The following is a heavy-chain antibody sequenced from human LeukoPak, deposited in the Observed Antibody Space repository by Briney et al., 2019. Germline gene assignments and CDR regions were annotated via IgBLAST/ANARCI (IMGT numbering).Heavy chain of an antibody. CDR2: ITGSGGST. CDR1: GLTFSSYA. V-gene: IGHV3-23*01. D-gene: IGHD6-13*01. Sequence: RPGGSLRPSCAAAGLTFSSYAMSCARHQPGKGMGWVSSITGSGGSTNYTDSVKCRFTISRDNSKNTLYLQMNSLRAEDTAVYYCAKRGAAALYLSDSFDIWGQGTMVTVSS. CDR3: AKRGAAALYLSDSFDI. J-gene: IGHJ3*02.